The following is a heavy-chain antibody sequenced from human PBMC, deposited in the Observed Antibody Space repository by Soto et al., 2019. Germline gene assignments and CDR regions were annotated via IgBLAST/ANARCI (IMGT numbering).Heavy chain of an antibody. CDR3: ARVPYCSGGSCYSWFDP. CDR1: GFTFSSYG. D-gene: IGHD2-15*01. Sequence: PGGSLRLSCAASGFTFSSYGMHWVRQAPGKGLEWVAVIWYDGSNKYYADSVKGRFTISRDNAKNTLYLQMNSLRADDTAVYYCARVPYCSGGSCYSWFDPWGQGTQVTVSS. V-gene: IGHV3-33*01. CDR2: IWYDGSNK. J-gene: IGHJ5*02.